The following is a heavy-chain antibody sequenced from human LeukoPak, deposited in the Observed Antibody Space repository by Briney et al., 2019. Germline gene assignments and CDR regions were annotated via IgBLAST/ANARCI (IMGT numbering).Heavy chain of an antibody. CDR3: AKDCAVIGDSSFDY. V-gene: IGHV3-30*18. J-gene: IGHJ4*02. Sequence: PGGSLRLSCAAYGFTFSSYGIHWVRQAPGKGLEWVAVISYDGSNKYYADSVKGRFTISRDNSKNTLYLQMNSLRAEDTAGYYCAKDCAVIGDSSFDYWGQGALVTVSS. D-gene: IGHD2/OR15-2a*01. CDR1: GFTFSSYG. CDR2: ISYDGSNK.